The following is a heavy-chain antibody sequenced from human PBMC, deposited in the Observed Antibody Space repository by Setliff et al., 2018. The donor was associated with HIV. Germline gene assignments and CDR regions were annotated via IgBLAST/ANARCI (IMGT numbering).Heavy chain of an antibody. D-gene: IGHD1-26*01. CDR1: GGSFSGYY. J-gene: IGHJ1*01. V-gene: IGHV4-34*01. CDR2: INHSGST. Sequence: SETLSLTCAVYGGSFSGYYWSWIRQPPGKGLEWIGEINHSGSTNYNPSLKSRVTISVDTSKNQFSLKLSSVTAADTAVYYCARGNSASASSGAEYFQHWGQGTLVTVSS. CDR3: ARGNSASASSGAEYFQH.